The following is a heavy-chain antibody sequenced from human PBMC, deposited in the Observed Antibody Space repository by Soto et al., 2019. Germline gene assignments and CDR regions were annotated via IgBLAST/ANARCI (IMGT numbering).Heavy chain of an antibody. Sequence: QVQLVESGGGVVQPGRSLRLSCAASGFTFSSYGMHWVRQAPGTGLEWVEVIWYDGSNKYYADSVKGQFTISRDNSKNTLSLQMNSRRAEDTAVYYCARTVATNPYYFDYGGQGTLVTFSS. CDR3: ARTVATNPYYFDY. J-gene: IGHJ4*02. V-gene: IGHV3-33*01. D-gene: IGHD4-17*01. CDR1: GFTFSSYG. CDR2: IWYDGSNK.